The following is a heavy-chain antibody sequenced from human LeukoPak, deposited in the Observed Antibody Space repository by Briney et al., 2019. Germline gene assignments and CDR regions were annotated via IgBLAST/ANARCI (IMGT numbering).Heavy chain of an antibody. Sequence: SETLSLTCTVSGGSISSSSYYWGWIRQPPGRGLEWIGSIYYSGSTYYNPSLKSRVTISVDTSKNQFSLKLSSVTAADTAVYYCARLRATVTPDYWGQGTLVTVSS. J-gene: IGHJ4*02. CDR1: GGSISSSSYY. CDR2: IYYSGST. CDR3: ARLRATVTPDY. V-gene: IGHV4-39*01. D-gene: IGHD4-11*01.